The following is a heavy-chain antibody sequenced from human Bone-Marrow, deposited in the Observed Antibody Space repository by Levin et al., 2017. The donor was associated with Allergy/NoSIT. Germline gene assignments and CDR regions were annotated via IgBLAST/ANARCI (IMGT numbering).Heavy chain of an antibody. D-gene: IGHD3-10*01. CDR1: GGSISSGGYS. J-gene: IGHJ3*02. CDR2: LYHSGST. V-gene: IGHV4-30-2*01. CDR3: ARAGVMVRGVIHDAFDI. Sequence: SETLSLTCAVSGGSISSGGYSWNWIRQPPGKDLEWIGYLYHSGSTYYNPSLKSRVTISVDRSKNQFSLKLSSVTAADTAVYYCARAGVMVRGVIHDAFDIWGQGTMVTVSA.